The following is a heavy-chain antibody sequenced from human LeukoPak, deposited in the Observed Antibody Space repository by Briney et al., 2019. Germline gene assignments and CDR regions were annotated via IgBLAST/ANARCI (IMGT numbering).Heavy chain of an antibody. CDR2: ISYDGSNK. Sequence: GGSLRLSCAASGFTFSSYTMHWVRQAPGKGLEWVAVISYDGSNKYYADSVKGRFTTSRDNSKNTPYLKSNSLRAREPALYSCVRGLHYYYYVIDVWGQGTTVTVSS. CDR3: VRGLHYYYYVIDV. J-gene: IGHJ6*02. D-gene: IGHD2-15*01. V-gene: IGHV3-30-3*01. CDR1: GFTFSSYT.